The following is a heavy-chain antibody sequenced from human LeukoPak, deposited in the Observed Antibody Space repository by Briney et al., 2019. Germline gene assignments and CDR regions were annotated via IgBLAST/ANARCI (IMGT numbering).Heavy chain of an antibody. CDR2: MNPTGNR. CDR1: GGSLSGYF. J-gene: IGHJ4*02. Sequence: SETLSLTCAVSGGSLSGYFWSWIRQSPGKSLEWIGEMNPTGNRISNPSLKSRVTISVDTSKNQFSLKLSSVTAADTAVYYCARLVLWANWGQGTLVTVSS. D-gene: IGHD3-10*01. V-gene: IGHV4-34*01. CDR3: ARLVLWAN.